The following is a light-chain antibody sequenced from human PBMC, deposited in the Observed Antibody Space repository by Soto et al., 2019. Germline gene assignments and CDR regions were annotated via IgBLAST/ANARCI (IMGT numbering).Light chain of an antibody. Sequence: QFPATLSVSPGERATPSFRDGQTIYSNVAWYQQRPGQAPRLLIYRASTRATGVPARFSGSGSGTEFTLTISSLQSEDFALYYCQQYQNLWTFGQGTKVDIK. CDR2: RAS. CDR1: QTIYSN. V-gene: IGKV3-15*01. CDR3: QQYQNLWT. J-gene: IGKJ1*01.